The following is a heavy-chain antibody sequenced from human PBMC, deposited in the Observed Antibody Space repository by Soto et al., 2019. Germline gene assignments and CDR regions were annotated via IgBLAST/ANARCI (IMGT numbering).Heavy chain of an antibody. CDR1: GYSFTSYW. CDR3: ASIAVAGYYYYGMDV. CDR2: IDPSDSYT. Sequence: PGESLKISCKGSGYSFTSYWISWVRQMPWKGLEWMGRIDPSDSYTNYSPSFQGHVTISADKSISTAYLQWSSLKASDTAMYYCASIAVAGYYYYGMDVWGQGTTVTVSS. J-gene: IGHJ6*02. D-gene: IGHD6-19*01. V-gene: IGHV5-10-1*01.